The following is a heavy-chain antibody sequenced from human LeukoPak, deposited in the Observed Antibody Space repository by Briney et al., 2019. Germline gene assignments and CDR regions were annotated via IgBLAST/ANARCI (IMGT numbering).Heavy chain of an antibody. J-gene: IGHJ4*02. D-gene: IGHD4-17*01. CDR1: GGSISSGGYS. CDR3: ARGLRGSPGVDY. CDR2: IYHSGST. V-gene: IGHV4-30-2*01. Sequence: PQTLSLTCVVSGGSISSGGYSWSWIRQPPGKGLEWIGYIYHSGSTYYNPSLKSRVTISVDRSKNQFSLKLSSVTAADTAVYYCARGLRGSPGVDYWGQGTLVTVSS.